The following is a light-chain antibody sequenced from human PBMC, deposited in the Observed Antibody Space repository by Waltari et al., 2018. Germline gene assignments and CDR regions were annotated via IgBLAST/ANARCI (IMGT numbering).Light chain of an antibody. CDR2: DVS. J-gene: IGLJ3*02. V-gene: IGLV2-11*01. CDR1: SSDVGGYNY. CDR3: CSYAGSYTLV. Sequence: QSALTQPRSVSGSPGQSVTISCTGTSSDVGGYNYVSWYQQHPGKAPKLMIYDVSKLPSGVPDRFSGSKSGNPASLPISGLQAEDEADYYCCSYAGSYTLVFGGGTKLTVL.